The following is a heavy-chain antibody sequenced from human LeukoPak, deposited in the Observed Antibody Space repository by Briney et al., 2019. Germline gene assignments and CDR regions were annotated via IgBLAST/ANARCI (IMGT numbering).Heavy chain of an antibody. Sequence: SETLSLTCTVSGGSISSYYWSWIRQPAGKGLEWIGRIYTSGSTNYNPSLKSRVTMSVDTSKNQFSLKLSSVTAADTAVYYCARARAHDGARIAAAGPHSPPSYYFDYWGQGTLVTVSS. CDR2: IYTSGST. CDR3: ARARAHDGARIAAAGPHSPPSYYFDY. D-gene: IGHD6-13*01. V-gene: IGHV4-4*07. J-gene: IGHJ4*02. CDR1: GGSISSYY.